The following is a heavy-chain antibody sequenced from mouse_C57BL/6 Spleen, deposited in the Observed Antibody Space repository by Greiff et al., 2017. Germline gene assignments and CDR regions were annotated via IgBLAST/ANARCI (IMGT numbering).Heavy chain of an antibody. J-gene: IGHJ4*01. V-gene: IGHV8-8*01. CDR3: ARMPYYGSSYDYAMDY. CDR1: GFSLSTFGMG. D-gene: IGHD1-1*01. CDR2: IWWDDDK. Sequence: QVTLKESGPGILQPSQTLSLTCSFSGFSLSTFGMGVGWIRQPSGKGLEWLAHIWWDDDKYYNPALKSRLTISKDTSKNQVFLKIANVDTADTATYYCARMPYYGSSYDYAMDYWGQGTSVTVSS.